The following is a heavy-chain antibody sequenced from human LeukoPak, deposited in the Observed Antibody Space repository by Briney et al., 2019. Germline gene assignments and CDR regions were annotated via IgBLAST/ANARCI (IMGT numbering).Heavy chain of an antibody. J-gene: IGHJ4*02. CDR1: GFTFSSYG. CDR2: IRYDGSNK. D-gene: IGHD3-16*01. V-gene: IGHV3-30*02. Sequence: GGSLRLSCAASGFTFSSYGMHWVRQAPGKGLEWVAFIRYDGSNKYYADSVKGRFTISRDNSKNTLYLQMNSLRAEDTAVYYCAKDRSYVWGSYDYWGQGTLVTVSP. CDR3: AKDRSYVWGSYDY.